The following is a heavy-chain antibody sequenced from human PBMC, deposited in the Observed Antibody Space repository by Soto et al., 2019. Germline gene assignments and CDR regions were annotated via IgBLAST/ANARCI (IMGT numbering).Heavy chain of an antibody. CDR1: GFSLSAVGVG. D-gene: IGHD7-27*01. CDR2: IYWDDDK. Sequence: QITLKESGPSLVKPTQTLTLTCSFSGFSLSAVGVGVGWIRQPPGKALEWLALIYWDDDKRYSPALKSRLTITQDTSNNPVVLTMTDSDPVDTATYYCAHTLDWGEGRFDFLGQGTLVTVSS. CDR3: AHTLDWGEGRFDF. J-gene: IGHJ4*02. V-gene: IGHV2-5*02.